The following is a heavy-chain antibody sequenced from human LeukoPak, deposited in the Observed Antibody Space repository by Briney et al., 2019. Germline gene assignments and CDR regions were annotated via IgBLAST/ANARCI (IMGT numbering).Heavy chain of an antibody. CDR1: GFTFSSYE. CDR3: ARVANVEMATPYHFDY. D-gene: IGHD5-24*01. J-gene: IGHJ4*02. V-gene: IGHV3-48*03. Sequence: GGSLRLSCAASGFTFSSYEMNWVRQAPGKGLEWVSYISSSGSTIYYADSVKGRFTISRDNAKNSLYLQMNSLRAEDTAVYYCARVANVEMATPYHFDYWGQGTLVTVSS. CDR2: ISSSGSTI.